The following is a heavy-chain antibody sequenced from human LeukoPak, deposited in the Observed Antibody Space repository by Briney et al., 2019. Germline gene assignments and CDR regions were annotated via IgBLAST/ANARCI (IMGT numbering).Heavy chain of an antibody. D-gene: IGHD3-9*01. CDR1: GGSFSDYF. CDR2: VHPSGRT. CDR3: ASSSYDLLTGLGLTHDF. J-gene: IGHJ4*02. Sequence: PSETLSLTCAVYGGSFSDYFWTWIRQPPGKGLEWIGEVHPSGRTNYKSSLKSRVTISVDTSMNQFSLSLSSVTAADTAVYFCASSSYDLLTGLGLTHDFWGQGTLVTVSS. V-gene: IGHV4-34*01.